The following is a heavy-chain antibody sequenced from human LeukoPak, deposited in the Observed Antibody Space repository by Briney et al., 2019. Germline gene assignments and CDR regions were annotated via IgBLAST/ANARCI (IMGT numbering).Heavy chain of an antibody. CDR1: NGSLMGYC. D-gene: IGHD1-1*01. CDR3: ARGICPSSRVNSYMDV. Sequence: RPSETLSLTCAVSNGSLMGYCWTWIRQSPGKGLEWIGEINRSGSPRYNPSPSLSRAALSVDASKNEFSLKLTSVTAADTAVYYCARGICPSSRVNSYMDVWGKGTTVIVSS. V-gene: IGHV4-34*01. J-gene: IGHJ6*03. CDR2: INRSGSP.